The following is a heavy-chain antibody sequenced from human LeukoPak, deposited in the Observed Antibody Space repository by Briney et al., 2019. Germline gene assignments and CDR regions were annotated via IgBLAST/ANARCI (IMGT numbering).Heavy chain of an antibody. D-gene: IGHD2/OR15-2a*01. CDR2: IYYSGST. Sequence: SETLSLTCTVSGGSISSYYWSWIRQPPGKGLEWIGYIYYSGSTNYNPSLKSRVTISVDTSKNQFSLKLSSVTAVDTAVYYCARVSGWYYFNFDYWGQGTLVTVSS. CDR1: GGSISSYY. J-gene: IGHJ4*02. V-gene: IGHV4-59*01. CDR3: ARVSGWYYFNFDY.